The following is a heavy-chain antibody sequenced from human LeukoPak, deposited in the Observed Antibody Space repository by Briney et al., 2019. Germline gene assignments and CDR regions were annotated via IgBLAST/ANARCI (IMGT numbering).Heavy chain of an antibody. J-gene: IGHJ4*02. Sequence: PSETLSLTCTVSGGSLSNYYWSWIRLPPGKGLEWIGYIYYSGSTNYNPSLKSRVTISVDTSKNQFSLKLSSVTAADTAVYYCAREFVQWEPDYWGQGTLVTVSS. CDR2: IYYSGST. V-gene: IGHV4-59*12. CDR3: AREFVQWEPDY. CDR1: GGSLSNYY. D-gene: IGHD1-26*01.